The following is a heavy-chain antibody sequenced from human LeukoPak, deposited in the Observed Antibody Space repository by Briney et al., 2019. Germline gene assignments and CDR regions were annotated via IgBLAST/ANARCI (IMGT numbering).Heavy chain of an antibody. CDR1: GFTFRNNW. D-gene: IGHD1-14*01. CDR3: AKDNPLPL. J-gene: IGHJ4*02. CDR2: IKYDGTKT. Sequence: GGSLRLSSEASGFTFRNNWMSWVRQAPGKGLEWVASIKYDGTKTSYVESVRGRFTISRDNAKNSVYLQMNSLGADDTAVYFCAKDNPLPLWGQGTLVSVSS. V-gene: IGHV3-7*04.